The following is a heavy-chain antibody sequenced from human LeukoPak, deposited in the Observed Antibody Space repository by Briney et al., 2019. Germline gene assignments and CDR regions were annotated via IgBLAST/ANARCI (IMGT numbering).Heavy chain of an antibody. CDR3: ARSADLCSGGSCPPYVFDY. CDR2: IYYSGST. D-gene: IGHD2-15*01. CDR1: GGSISSGGYY. Sequence: SQTLSLTRTVSGGSISSGGYYWSWIRQHPGKGLEWIGYIYYSGSTYYNPSLKSRVTISVDTSKNQFSLKLSSVTAADTAVYYCARSADLCSGGSCPPYVFDYWGQGTLVTVSS. J-gene: IGHJ4*02. V-gene: IGHV4-31*03.